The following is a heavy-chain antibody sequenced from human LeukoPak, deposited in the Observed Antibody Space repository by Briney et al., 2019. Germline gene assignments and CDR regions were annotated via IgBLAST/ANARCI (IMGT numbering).Heavy chain of an antibody. V-gene: IGHV3-13*01. J-gene: IGHJ4*02. D-gene: IGHD1-26*01. CDR3: VRQRKSHGNFDY. CDR1: GFTFSDHA. CDR2: VGIAADT. Sequence: GGSLRLSCAASGFTFSDHAMHWVRQAPGKGLEWVSAVGIAADTFYPGSVKGRFTISRENAKNSLYLQMNSLRVEDTAVYYCVRQRKSHGNFDYWGQGTLVTVSS.